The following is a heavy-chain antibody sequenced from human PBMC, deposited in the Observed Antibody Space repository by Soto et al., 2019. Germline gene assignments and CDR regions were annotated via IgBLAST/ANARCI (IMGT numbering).Heavy chain of an antibody. CDR3: ARVSMSTVSWGFDP. CDR2: IYNSGTT. CDR1: GDSITSNH. Sequence: SETLSLTCAVSGDSITSNHWNWIRQPPGRGLEWIGYIYNSGTTKYNPSLKSRVIISVDTSKNQLSLKLSSVTAADTAVYYCARVSMSTVSWGFDPWGQGTVAPVSS. V-gene: IGHV4-59*01. D-gene: IGHD4-4*01. J-gene: IGHJ5*02.